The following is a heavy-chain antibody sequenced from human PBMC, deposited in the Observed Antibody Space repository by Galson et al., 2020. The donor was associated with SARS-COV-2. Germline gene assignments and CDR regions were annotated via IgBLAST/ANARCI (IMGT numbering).Heavy chain of an antibody. D-gene: IGHD2-15*01. CDR2: IDPSDSYT. CDR1: GYSFTSYW. J-gene: IGHJ5*02. V-gene: IGHV5-10-1*01. CDR3: ARNPVYCSGGSCSIWFDP. Sequence: KIGESLKISCKGSGYSFTSYWISWVRQMPGKGLEWMGRIDPSDSYTNYSPSFQGHVTISADKSISTAYLQWSSLKASDTAMYYCARNPVYCSGGSCSIWFDPWGQGTLVTVSS.